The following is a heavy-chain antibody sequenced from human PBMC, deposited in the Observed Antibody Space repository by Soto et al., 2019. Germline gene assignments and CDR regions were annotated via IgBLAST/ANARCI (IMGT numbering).Heavy chain of an antibody. J-gene: IGHJ6*03. V-gene: IGHV3-74*01. CDR1: GFTFSSYW. Sequence: GSLRLSCAASGFTFSSYWMHWVRQAPGKGLVWVSRLNIDGSITGYADSVKGRFTISRDNAKNTLYLQMNSLTAEDTAVYYCARAPAYMDVWGKGTTVTVSS. CDR3: ARAPAYMDV. CDR2: LNIDGSIT.